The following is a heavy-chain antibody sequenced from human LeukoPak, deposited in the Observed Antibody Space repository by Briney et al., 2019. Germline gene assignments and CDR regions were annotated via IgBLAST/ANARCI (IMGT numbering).Heavy chain of an antibody. CDR3: AKDLLWFGETVLPGDY. V-gene: IGHV3-30*02. J-gene: IGHJ4*02. Sequence: GGSLRLSCEASGFTFSNYWMNWVRQAPGKGLEWVAFIRYDGSNKYYADSVKGRFTIPRDNSKNTLYLQMNSLRAEDTAVYYCAKDLLWFGETVLPGDYWGQGTLVTVSS. CDR1: GFTFSNYW. CDR2: IRYDGSNK. D-gene: IGHD3-10*01.